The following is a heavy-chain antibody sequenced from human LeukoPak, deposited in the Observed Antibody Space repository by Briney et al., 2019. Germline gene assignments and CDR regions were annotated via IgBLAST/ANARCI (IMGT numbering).Heavy chain of an antibody. CDR2: INHSGST. CDR1: GGSFSGYY. CDR3: ARARIAARRSYFDY. Sequence: PSETLSLTCAVYGGSFSGYYWSWIRQPPGKGLEWIGEINHSGSTNYNPSLKSRVTISVDTSKNQFSLELSSVTAADTAVYYCARARIAARRSYFDYWGQGNLVTVSS. J-gene: IGHJ4*02. V-gene: IGHV4-34*01. D-gene: IGHD6-6*01.